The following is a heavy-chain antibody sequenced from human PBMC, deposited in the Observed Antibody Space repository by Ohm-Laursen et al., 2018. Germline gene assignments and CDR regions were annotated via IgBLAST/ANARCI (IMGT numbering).Heavy chain of an antibody. CDR3: ARFGVNHGMDV. CDR2: ISSSGSFI. Sequence: SLRLSCAASGFSFSDYFMSWIRQAPGKGLEWISFISSSGSFIYYADSVKGRFTISRDDAKNSLYLQMSSLRAEDTAVYYCARFGVNHGMDVWDQGTTVTVSS. D-gene: IGHD3-16*01. J-gene: IGHJ6*02. CDR1: GFSFSDYF. V-gene: IGHV3-11*04.